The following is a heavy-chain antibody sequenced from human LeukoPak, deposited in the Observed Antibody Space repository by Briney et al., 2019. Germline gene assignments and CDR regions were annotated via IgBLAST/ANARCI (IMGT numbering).Heavy chain of an antibody. D-gene: IGHD1-1*01. V-gene: IGHV3-23*01. CDR1: FFTFSRNA. Sequence: AGSLRLSCAASFFTFSRNAMSWVRQAPGKGLEWVSGISGSGGSTFYADSVKGRFTISRDNSKNTLYLQMNSLRAEDTAVYYCAKSGSSTGTTHRQFDLWGEGTLVTVSS. CDR2: ISGSGGST. J-gene: IGHJ5*02. CDR3: AKSGSSTGTTHRQFDL.